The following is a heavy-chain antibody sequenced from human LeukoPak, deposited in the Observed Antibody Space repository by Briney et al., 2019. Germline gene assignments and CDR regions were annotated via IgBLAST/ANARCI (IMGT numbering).Heavy chain of an antibody. D-gene: IGHD5-18*01. Sequence: NPSETLSLTCAVSGGSISSTSYYWGWIRQSPGKGLEWIGSISYSGSTYYNPSLKSRVTISVDTSKNQFSLKLSSVTAADTAVYYCARERYSYGYDYWGQGTLVTVSS. CDR3: ARERYSYGYDY. CDR2: ISYSGST. J-gene: IGHJ4*02. CDR1: GGSISSTSYY. V-gene: IGHV4-39*07.